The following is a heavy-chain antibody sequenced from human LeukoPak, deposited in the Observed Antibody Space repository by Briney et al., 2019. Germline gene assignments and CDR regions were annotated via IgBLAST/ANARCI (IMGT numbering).Heavy chain of an antibody. CDR2: MSGSGGST. V-gene: IGHV3-23*01. J-gene: IGHJ4*02. D-gene: IGHD6-13*01. CDR1: GFTFSDYA. Sequence: GGSLRLSCAASGFTFSDYAMSWVRQAPGKGLEWVSGMSGSGGSTYYADSVKGRFTISRDNSKNTLYLQMNGLRVEDTPVFYCAKGGSSSNWELPFDYWGQGALVTVSS. CDR3: AKGGSSSNWELPFDY.